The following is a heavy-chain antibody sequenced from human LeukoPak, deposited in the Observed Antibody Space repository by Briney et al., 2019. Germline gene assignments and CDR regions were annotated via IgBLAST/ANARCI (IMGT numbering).Heavy chain of an antibody. CDR2: IYSSGST. CDR1: GDSISSFY. J-gene: IGHJ4*02. V-gene: IGHV4-4*07. CDR3: ARRRVTYYYGSGSYNYFDY. D-gene: IGHD3-10*01. Sequence: PSETLSLTCTVSGDSISSFYWSWIRQPAGKGLEWIGRIYSSGSTNYNPSLESRVTMSVDTSKNQLSLKLSSVTAADTAVYYCARRRVTYYYGSGSYNYFDYWGQGTLVTVSS.